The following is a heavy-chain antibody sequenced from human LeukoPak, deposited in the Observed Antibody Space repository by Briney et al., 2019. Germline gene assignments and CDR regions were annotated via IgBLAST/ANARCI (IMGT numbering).Heavy chain of an antibody. CDR3: ARHLKQWPGYYFDY. CDR2: IYYSGST. J-gene: IGHJ4*02. V-gene: IGHV4-31*03. D-gene: IGHD6-19*01. Sequence: PSETLSLTCTVSGGSISSGGYYWSWIRQHPGKGLEWIGYIYYSGSTYYNPSLKSRVTISVDTSKNQFSLKLSSVTAADTAVYYCARHLKQWPGYYFDYWGQGTLVTVSS. CDR1: GGSISSGGYY.